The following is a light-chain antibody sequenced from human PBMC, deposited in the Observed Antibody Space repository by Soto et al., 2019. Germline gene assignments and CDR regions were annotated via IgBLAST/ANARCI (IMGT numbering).Light chain of an antibody. V-gene: IGKV3-20*01. CDR3: QQYSTSTFN. CDR2: GAS. J-gene: IGKJ4*01. Sequence: EIVLTQSPDTLSLSPGERATLSCRASQTVTSSYFAWYQQKSGQAPRLLIHGASTRATGIPDRFSASGSETEFTITVSRLEPEDFTLYYWQQYSTSTFNFGGGTKVEIK. CDR1: QTVTSSY.